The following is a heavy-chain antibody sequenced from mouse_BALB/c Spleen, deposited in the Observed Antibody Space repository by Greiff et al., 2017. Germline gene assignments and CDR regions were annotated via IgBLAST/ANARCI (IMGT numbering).Heavy chain of an antibody. J-gene: IGHJ3*01. CDR2: IRSKSNNYAT. CDR3: VRGGVYYDYDGAY. Sequence: EVQGVESGGGLVQPKGSLKLSCAASGFTFNTYAMNWVRQAPGKGLEWVARIRSKSNNYATYYADSVKDRFTISRDDSQSMLYLQMNNLKTEDTAMYYCVRGGVYYDYDGAYWGQGTLVTVSA. V-gene: IGHV10-1*02. D-gene: IGHD2-4*01. CDR1: GFTFNTYA.